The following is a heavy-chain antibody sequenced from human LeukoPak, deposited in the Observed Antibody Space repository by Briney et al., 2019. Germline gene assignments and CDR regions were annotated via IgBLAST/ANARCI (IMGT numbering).Heavy chain of an antibody. CDR1: EFSVGSNY. Sequence: GGSLRLSCTASEFSVGSNYMTWVRQAPGKGLEWVSSISGSSSYIYYADSVKGRFSISRDNAKNSLYLQMNSLRAEDTAVYYCARDLLGWELHYFDYWGQGTLVTVS. CDR2: ISGSSSYI. J-gene: IGHJ4*02. V-gene: IGHV3-21*01. CDR3: ARDLLGWELHYFDY. D-gene: IGHD1-26*01.